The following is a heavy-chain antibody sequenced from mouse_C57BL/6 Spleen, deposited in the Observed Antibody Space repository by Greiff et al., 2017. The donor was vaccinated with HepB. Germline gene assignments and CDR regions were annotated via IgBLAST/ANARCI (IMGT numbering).Heavy chain of an antibody. Sequence: DVKLVESGGGLVKPGGSLKLSCAASGFTFSSYAMSWVRQTPEKRLEWVATISDGGSYTYYPDNVKGRFTISRDNAKNNLYLQMSHLKSEDTAMYYCAIYDSSPSWFAYWGQGTLVTVSA. CDR1: GFTFSSYA. J-gene: IGHJ3*01. CDR3: AIYDSSPSWFAY. CDR2: ISDGGSYT. V-gene: IGHV5-4*03. D-gene: IGHD2-12*01.